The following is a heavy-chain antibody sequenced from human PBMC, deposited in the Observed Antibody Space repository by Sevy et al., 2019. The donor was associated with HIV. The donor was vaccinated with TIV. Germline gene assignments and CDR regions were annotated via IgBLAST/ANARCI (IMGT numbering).Heavy chain of an antibody. V-gene: IGHV1-8*01. Sequence: ASVKVSCKASGYTFTSYDIKWVRQATGQGLEWMGWMNSNSGNTGYAQKFQGRVTMTRNTSISTAYMELSSLRSEDTAVYYCARYYYDSSGYYDYNGMDVWGQGTTVTVSS. CDR3: ARYYYDSSGYYDYNGMDV. CDR1: GYTFTSYD. D-gene: IGHD3-22*01. J-gene: IGHJ6*02. CDR2: MNSNSGNT.